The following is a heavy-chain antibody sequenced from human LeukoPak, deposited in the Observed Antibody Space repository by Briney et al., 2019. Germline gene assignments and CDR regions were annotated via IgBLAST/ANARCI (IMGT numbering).Heavy chain of an antibody. J-gene: IGHJ4*02. CDR3: ARDYYGSGSYYTGVYFDY. V-gene: IGHV1-2*02. Sequence: ASVKVSCKASGYTFTGYYMHWVRQAPGQGLEWMGWINPNSGSTNYAQKFQGRVTMTRDTSISTAYMELSRLRSDDTAVYYCARDYYGSGSYYTGVYFDYWGQGTLVTVSS. CDR1: GYTFTGYY. CDR2: INPNSGST. D-gene: IGHD3-10*01.